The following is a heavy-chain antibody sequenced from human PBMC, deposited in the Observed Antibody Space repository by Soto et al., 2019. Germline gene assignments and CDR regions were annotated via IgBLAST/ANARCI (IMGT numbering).Heavy chain of an antibody. D-gene: IGHD6-13*01. Sequence: ASVKVSCKASGGTFSSYTISWVRQAPGQGLEWMGRIIPILGIANYAQKFQGRVTITADKSTSTAYMELSSLRSEDTAVYYCVRDQGAAAGKGLWYYGMDVWGQGTTVTVSS. V-gene: IGHV1-69*04. J-gene: IGHJ6*02. CDR2: IIPILGIA. CDR3: VRDQGAAAGKGLWYYGMDV. CDR1: GGTFSSYT.